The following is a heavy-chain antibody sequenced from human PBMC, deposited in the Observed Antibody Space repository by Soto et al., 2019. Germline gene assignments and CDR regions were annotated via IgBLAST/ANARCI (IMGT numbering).Heavy chain of an antibody. CDR1: GFTVSSNY. D-gene: IGHD4-4*01. V-gene: IGHV3-53*01. CDR3: ARTLDYSNPYYYYGMDV. CDR2: IYSGGST. Sequence: GGSLRLSCAASGFTVSSNYMSWVRQAPGKGLEWVSVIYSGGSTYYADSVKGRLTISRDNSKNTLYLQMNSLRAEDTAVYYCARTLDYSNPYYYYGMDVWGQGTTVTVSS. J-gene: IGHJ6*02.